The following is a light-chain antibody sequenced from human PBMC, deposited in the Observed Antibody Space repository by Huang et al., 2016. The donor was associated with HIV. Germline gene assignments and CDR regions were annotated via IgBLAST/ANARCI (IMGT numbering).Light chain of an antibody. J-gene: IGKJ4*01. Sequence: EIVLTQSPATLSFFPGQRVSLSCRASQTINTHLAWYQQRPGQPPRLLLYDASSRVPGVSARFSGSGSGTDFTLTISSLESEDFATYYCQQRVNGLTFGGGTKV. CDR2: DAS. V-gene: IGKV3-11*01. CDR3: QQRVNGLT. CDR1: QTINTH.